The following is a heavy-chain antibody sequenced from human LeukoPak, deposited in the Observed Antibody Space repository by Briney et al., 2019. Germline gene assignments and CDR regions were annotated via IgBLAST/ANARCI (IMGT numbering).Heavy chain of an antibody. J-gene: IGHJ4*02. CDR1: GGSISSSTYY. CDR2: VYYSGTT. Sequence: SETLSLTCSVSGGSISSSTYYWGWIRQPPGKGLEWVGSVYYSGTTYYNPSLRSRVTISVDTSKNQFSLKLSSVTAADTAVYFCASLLASGWGRYFDCWGQGTLVTVSS. V-gene: IGHV4-39*01. D-gene: IGHD6-19*01. CDR3: ASLLASGWGRYFDC.